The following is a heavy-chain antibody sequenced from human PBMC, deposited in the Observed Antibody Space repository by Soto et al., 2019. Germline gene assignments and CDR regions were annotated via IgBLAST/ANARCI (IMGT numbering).Heavy chain of an antibody. Sequence: GGSLRLSCAASGFTFSDYYMNWIRRAPGKGLEWVSYIGTITTFTDYADSVKGRFTISRDNAKNSLYLQMNSLRAEDTAVYYCARAGYSTNNGFGPWGQGTLVTVSS. V-gene: IGHV3-11*06. D-gene: IGHD2-2*01. CDR3: ARAGYSTNNGFGP. CDR2: IGTITTFT. CDR1: GFTFSDYY. J-gene: IGHJ5*02.